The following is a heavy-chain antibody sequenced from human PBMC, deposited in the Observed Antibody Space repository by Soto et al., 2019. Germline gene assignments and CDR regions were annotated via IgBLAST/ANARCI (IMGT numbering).Heavy chain of an antibody. CDR3: AHSDYDYIWGSYRFGY. J-gene: IGHJ4*02. Sequence: QITLKESGPPLVKPTQTLTLTCTFSGFSLSTSGVGVGWIRQPPGKALEWLALIYWDDDKRYSPSLKSRLTITKDTSKNQVVLTMTNMDPVDTATYYCAHSDYDYIWGSYRFGYWGQGTLVTVSS. CDR1: GFSLSTSGVG. D-gene: IGHD3-16*02. CDR2: IYWDDDK. V-gene: IGHV2-5*02.